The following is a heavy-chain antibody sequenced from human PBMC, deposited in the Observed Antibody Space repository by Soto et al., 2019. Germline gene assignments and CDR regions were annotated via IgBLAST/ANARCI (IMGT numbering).Heavy chain of an antibody. CDR3: GRDVGGDDNGDYVDY. J-gene: IGHJ4*02. Sequence: QGQLVQSGAEVKKPGASVKVSCKASGYTFSNHGISWVRQAPGQGLEWMGWISGYNGNTKDAQKFQGRVTVTSDTSTRAADRQLRSLTSDDTAVYYCGRDVGGDDNGDYVDYWGRGTLVTVCS. V-gene: IGHV1-18*01. D-gene: IGHD4-17*01. CDR2: ISGYNGNT. CDR1: GYTFSNHG.